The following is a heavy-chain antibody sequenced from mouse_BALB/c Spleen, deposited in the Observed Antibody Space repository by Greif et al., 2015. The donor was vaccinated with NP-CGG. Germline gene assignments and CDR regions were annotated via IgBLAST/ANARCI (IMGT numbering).Heavy chain of an antibody. CDR1: GFNIKDTY. D-gene: IGHD1-1*01. Sequence: EVQLQQSGAELVKPGASVKLSCTASGFNIKDTYMHWVKQRPEQGLEWIGRIDPANGNTKYDPKFQGKATITADTSSNTAYLQRSSLTSEDTAVYYGAAYDYGPAWFAYWGQGTLVTVSA. CDR2: IDPANGNT. V-gene: IGHV14-3*02. CDR3: AAYDYGPAWFAY. J-gene: IGHJ3*01.